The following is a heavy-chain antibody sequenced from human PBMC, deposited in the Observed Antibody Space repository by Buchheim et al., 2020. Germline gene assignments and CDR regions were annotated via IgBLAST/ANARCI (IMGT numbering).Heavy chain of an antibody. J-gene: IGHJ2*01. D-gene: IGHD1-26*01. CDR3: ARRYSGSFPVRWWYFDL. Sequence: QVQLVQSGAEVKKPGASVKVSCKASGYTFTSYYMHWVRQAPGQGLEWMRIINPSGGSTSYAQKLQGRVTMTRDTSTSTVYMELSSLRSEDTAVYYCARRYSGSFPVRWWYFDLWGRGTL. CDR2: INPSGGST. CDR1: GYTFTSYY. V-gene: IGHV1-46*03.